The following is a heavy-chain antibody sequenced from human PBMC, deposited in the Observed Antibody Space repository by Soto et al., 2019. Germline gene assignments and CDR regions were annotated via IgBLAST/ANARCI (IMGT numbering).Heavy chain of an antibody. CDR2: ISSSGSTI. J-gene: IGHJ4*02. CDR1: GFTFSDYY. Sequence: GGSLRLSCAASGFTFSDYYMSWIRQAPGKGLEWVSYISSSGSTIYYADSVKGRFTISRDNAKNSLYLQVNSLRAEDTAVYYCARELQYSSSSDYFDYWGQGTLVTVSS. D-gene: IGHD6-6*01. CDR3: ARELQYSSSSDYFDY. V-gene: IGHV3-11*01.